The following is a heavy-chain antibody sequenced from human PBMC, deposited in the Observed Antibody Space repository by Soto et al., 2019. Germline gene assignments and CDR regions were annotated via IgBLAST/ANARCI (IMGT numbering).Heavy chain of an antibody. Sequence: SVKVSCKASGGTFSSYAISWVRQAPGQGLEWMGGIIPIFGTANYAQKFQGRVTITADESTSTAYMELSSLRSEDTAVYYCARDRTSDYYYYGMDVWGQGTTVTVSS. D-gene: IGHD2-8*01. V-gene: IGHV1-69*13. J-gene: IGHJ6*02. CDR2: IIPIFGTA. CDR1: GGTFSSYA. CDR3: ARDRTSDYYYYGMDV.